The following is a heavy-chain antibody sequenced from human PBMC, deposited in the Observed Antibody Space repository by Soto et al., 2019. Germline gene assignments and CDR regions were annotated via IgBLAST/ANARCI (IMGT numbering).Heavy chain of an antibody. D-gene: IGHD3-22*01. CDR3: ARDYDRPFGMDV. Sequence: ASVKVSCKASGGTFSSYAISWVRQAPGQGLEWMGGIIPIFGTANYAQKFQGRVTITADESTSTAYMELSSLRSEDTAVYYCARDYDRPFGMDVWGQGTTVTV. J-gene: IGHJ6*02. CDR2: IIPIFGTA. V-gene: IGHV1-69*13. CDR1: GGTFSSYA.